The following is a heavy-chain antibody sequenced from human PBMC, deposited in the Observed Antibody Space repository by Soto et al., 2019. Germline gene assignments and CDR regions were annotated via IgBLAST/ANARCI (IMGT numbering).Heavy chain of an antibody. J-gene: IGHJ4*02. D-gene: IGHD5-18*01. CDR2: IYSGGST. CDR3: ARGFGGTAMALDY. CDR1: GFTVSSNY. Sequence: EVQLVESGGGLVQPGGSLRLSCAASGFTVSSNYMSWVRQAPGKGLEWVSVIYSGGSTYYADSVKGIFTISRDNSKNTLYLQMNSLRAEDTAVYYCARGFGGTAMALDYWGQGTLVTVSS. V-gene: IGHV3-66*01.